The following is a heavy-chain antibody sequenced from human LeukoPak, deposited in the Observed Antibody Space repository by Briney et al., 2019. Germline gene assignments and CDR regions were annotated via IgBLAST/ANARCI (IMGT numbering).Heavy chain of an antibody. CDR1: GISFTGSA. D-gene: IGHD6-19*01. CDR3: ANTDKGQWHPSYWFDP. CDR2: IVVGSGNT. J-gene: IGHJ5*02. V-gene: IGHV1-58*01. Sequence: SVKVSCKASGISFTGSAVQWVRQARGQRPEWIGWIVVGSGNTNYAQKFRERVTITRDMSTSTAYMELSSLRSEDTAVYYCANTDKGQWHPSYWFDPWGQGTLVTVSS.